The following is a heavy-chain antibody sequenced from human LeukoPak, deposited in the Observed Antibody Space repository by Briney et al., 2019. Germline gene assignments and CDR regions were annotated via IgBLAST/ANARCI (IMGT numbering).Heavy chain of an antibody. CDR3: ARRISGYYIDY. D-gene: IGHD5-12*01. V-gene: IGHV5-51*01. CDR2: IWPSDSDT. J-gene: IGHJ4*02. Sequence: GESLKISCQGSGYTFTNYWIGWVRQMPGKGLGWMGIIWPSDSDTRYSPSFQGQVTISADKSISTAYLQWSSLKASDTAIYFCARRISGYYIDYWGQGTLVSVSS. CDR1: GYTFTNYW.